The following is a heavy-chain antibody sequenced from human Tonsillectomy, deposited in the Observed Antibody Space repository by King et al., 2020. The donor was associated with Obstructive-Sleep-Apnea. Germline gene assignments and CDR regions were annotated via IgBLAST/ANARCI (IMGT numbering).Heavy chain of an antibody. CDR1: GFNFGDYA. V-gene: IGHV3-49*03. J-gene: IGHJ4*02. Sequence: VQLVESGGGLVQPGRSLRLSCTTSGFNFGDYAVSWIRQAPGKGLDWVGFIRSKTYRGTTEYAASGECRFTISRDDSKSIAYLQMNSLKTEDTAVYYCTRVRAGVGDYWGQGTLVIVSS. CDR2: IRSKTYRGTT. CDR3: TRVRAGVGDY. D-gene: IGHD3-3*01.